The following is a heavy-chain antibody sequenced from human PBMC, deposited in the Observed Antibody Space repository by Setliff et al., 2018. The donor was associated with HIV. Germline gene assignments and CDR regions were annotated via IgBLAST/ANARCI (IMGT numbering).Heavy chain of an antibody. CDR2: ISGRGSKT. CDR1: GFTFNTYA. V-gene: IGHV3-23*01. J-gene: IGHJ4*02. CDR3: VRRGVPDF. Sequence: GGSLRLSCEGSGFTFNTYAMTWVRQTPGKGLEWVAAISGRGSKTYYGDSLKGRSTISRDNSNNTPFLQMTRLTVDDTGIYYCVRRGVPDFWGQGTQVTVSS.